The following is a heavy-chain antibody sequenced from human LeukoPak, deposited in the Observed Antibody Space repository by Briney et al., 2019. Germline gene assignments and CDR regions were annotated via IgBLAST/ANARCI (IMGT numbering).Heavy chain of an antibody. J-gene: IGHJ4*02. CDR2: IKQDGSEK. CDR1: GFTFSSYW. Sequence: GGSLRLSCAASGFTFSSYWMSWVRQAPGKGLEWVANIKQDGSEKYYVDSVKGQFTISRDNAKNSLYLQMNSLRAEDTAVYYCARDQATDYFDYWGQGTLVTVSS. V-gene: IGHV3-7*03. CDR3: ARDQATDYFDY. D-gene: IGHD5-12*01.